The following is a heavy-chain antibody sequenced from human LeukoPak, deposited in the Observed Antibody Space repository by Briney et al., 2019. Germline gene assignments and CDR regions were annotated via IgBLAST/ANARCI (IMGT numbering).Heavy chain of an antibody. CDR3: AREEGYCSSTSCSYGMDV. CDR2: INHSGST. Sequence: SETLSLTCAVYGGSFSGYYWSWIRQPPGKGLEWIGEINHSGSTNYNPSPKSRVTISVDTSKNQFSLKLSSVTAADTAVYYCAREEGYCSSTSCSYGMDVWGQGTTVTVSS. CDR1: GGSFSGYY. V-gene: IGHV4-34*01. D-gene: IGHD2-2*01. J-gene: IGHJ6*02.